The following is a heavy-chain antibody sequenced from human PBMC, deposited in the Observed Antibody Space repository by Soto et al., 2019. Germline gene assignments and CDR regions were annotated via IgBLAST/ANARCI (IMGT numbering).Heavy chain of an antibody. CDR2: MSHSGGT. J-gene: IGHJ3*02. D-gene: IGHD1-1*01. Sequence: QVQLQQWGAGLLKPSETLSLTCAVFGGSVNSGNYYWSWIRQPPGKGLEWIGEMSHSGGTHFNPSLKSRVTISVETSKNQFSLKMSSVTAADTALYYCARVERGTATTGVDAFDIWGPGTMVTVSS. V-gene: IGHV4-34*01. CDR3: ARVERGTATTGVDAFDI. CDR1: GGSVNSGNYY.